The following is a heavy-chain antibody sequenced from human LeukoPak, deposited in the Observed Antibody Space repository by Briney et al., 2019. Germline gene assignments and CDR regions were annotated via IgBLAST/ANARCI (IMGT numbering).Heavy chain of an antibody. CDR3: AAVDLLYYYDSSGYCEFDY. J-gene: IGHJ4*02. V-gene: IGHV1-2*02. CDR2: ITPDSGGT. CDR1: GYSFSGYS. Sequence: ASVKVSCKTSGYSFSGYSIHWVRQAPGQGLEWMGWITPDSGGTNYAQKFQERVTITRDMSTSTAYMELSSLRSEDTAVYYCAAVDLLYYYDSSGYCEFDYWGQGTLVTVSS. D-gene: IGHD3-22*01.